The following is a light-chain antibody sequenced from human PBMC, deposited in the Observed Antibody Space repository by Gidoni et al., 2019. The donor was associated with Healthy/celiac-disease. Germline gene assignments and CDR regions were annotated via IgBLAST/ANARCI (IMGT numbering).Light chain of an antibody. CDR1: QRVSSY. CDR3: QQRSNWPS. J-gene: IGKJ4*01. V-gene: IGKV3-11*01. CDR2: DAS. Sequence: ELVLTQSPATLSLSPGERATLSCRASQRVSSYLAWYQQKPGQAPRLLSYDASNRATGIPARFSGSGSGTDFTLTISSLEPEDFEVYYCQQRSNWPSFGGGTKVEIK.